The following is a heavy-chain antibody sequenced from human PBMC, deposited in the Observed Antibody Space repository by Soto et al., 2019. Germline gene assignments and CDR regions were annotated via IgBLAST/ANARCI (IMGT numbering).Heavy chain of an antibody. CDR3: AKDLLRSHSSSPSNY. D-gene: IGHD2-15*01. CDR1: GFTFSSYA. Sequence: GGSLRLSCAASGFTFSSYAMSWVRQAPGKGLEWVSAISGSGGSTYYADSVKGRFTISRDNSKNTLYLQMNSLRAEDTAVYYCAKDLLRSHSSSPSNYWGQGTLVTVSS. J-gene: IGHJ4*02. CDR2: ISGSGGST. V-gene: IGHV3-23*01.